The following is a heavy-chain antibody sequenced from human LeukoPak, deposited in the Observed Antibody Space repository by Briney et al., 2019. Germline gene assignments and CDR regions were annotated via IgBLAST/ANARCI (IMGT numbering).Heavy chain of an antibody. D-gene: IGHD2-21*02. Sequence: GAPLQISWQGSGAPFSNYGIGWVRPVPGKGLEWMGIIYSGDYETRYSPSFQGLVTISVDKSISTAYLQWSTLKASDTAMYYCAIPPGYCGNDCSFDHWGQGTLVTVSS. V-gene: IGHV5-51*01. CDR1: GAPFSNYG. J-gene: IGHJ4*02. CDR3: AIPPGYCGNDCSFDH. CDR2: IYSGDYET.